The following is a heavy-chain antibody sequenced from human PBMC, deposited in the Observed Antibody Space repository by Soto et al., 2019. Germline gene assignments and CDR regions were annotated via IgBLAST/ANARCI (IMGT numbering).Heavy chain of an antibody. Sequence: GGSLRLSCAASGFTFSSYEMNWVRQAPGKGLEWVSYISSSDSTIYYADSVKGRFTISRDNAKNSLYLQMNSLRAEDTAVYYCASSPEAYCSDGVCYTPRSGYLHHWGQCALVTVS. V-gene: IGHV3-48*03. CDR1: GFTFSSYE. CDR3: ASSPEAYCSDGVCYTPRSGYLHH. CDR2: ISSSDSTI. J-gene: IGHJ1*01. D-gene: IGHD2-8*01.